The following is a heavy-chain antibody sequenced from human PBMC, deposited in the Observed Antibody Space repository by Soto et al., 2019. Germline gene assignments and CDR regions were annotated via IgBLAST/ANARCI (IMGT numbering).Heavy chain of an antibody. Sequence: PSETLSLTCTVSGGSIRSYYWNWIRQPPGKGLEWIGYIYYSGSTNYNPSLKSRVTISVDTSKNQFSLKLSSVTAADTAVYYCARHPSDFWFDPWGQGTLVTVSS. D-gene: IGHD2-21*02. J-gene: IGHJ5*02. CDR2: IYYSGST. CDR3: ARHPSDFWFDP. V-gene: IGHV4-59*08. CDR1: GGSIRSYY.